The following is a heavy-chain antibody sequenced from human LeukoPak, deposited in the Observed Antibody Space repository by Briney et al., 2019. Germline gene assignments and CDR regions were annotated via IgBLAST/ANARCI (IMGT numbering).Heavy chain of an antibody. D-gene: IGHD3-9*01. J-gene: IGHJ4*02. CDR3: ARVQYYDILTGYPNPPDY. CDR1: GGSISSYY. Sequence: SETLSLTCTVSGGSISSYYWSWIRQPPGKRLEWIGYIYYSGSTNYNPSLKSRVTISVDTSKNQFSLKLSSVTAADTAVYYCARVQYYDILTGYPNPPDYWGQGTLVTVSS. V-gene: IGHV4-59*01. CDR2: IYYSGST.